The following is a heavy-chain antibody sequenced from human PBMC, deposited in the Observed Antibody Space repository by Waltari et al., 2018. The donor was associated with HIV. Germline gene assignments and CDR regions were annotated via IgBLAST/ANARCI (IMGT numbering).Heavy chain of an antibody. CDR2: IYYNGNT. CDR3: ARASFEPQFLVDY. D-gene: IGHD3-9*01. J-gene: IGHJ4*02. V-gene: IGHV4-30-4*01. CDR1: NGSISNGDYY. Sequence: QVHLQESGPGLVKPSQTLSLSCTVSNGSISNGDYYWSWIRQSPGKGLECIGYIYYNGNTFYNPSLKSRVTMSVDTSKNQFSLKVNSVTAADTAVYYCARASFEPQFLVDYWGQGTLVTVSS.